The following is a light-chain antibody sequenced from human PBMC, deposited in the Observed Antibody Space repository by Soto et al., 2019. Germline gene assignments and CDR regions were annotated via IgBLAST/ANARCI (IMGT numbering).Light chain of an antibody. Sequence: DIQMTQSPSSLSASVGNRVIITCRASQDISNYLAWYQQKPGKVPKLLIYGASTLQSGVPSRFSGSGSGTDFTLPISRLQPEAVATYYCQKHNSAPLFGGGTKVEIK. CDR1: QDISNY. CDR3: QKHNSAPL. V-gene: IGKV1-27*01. CDR2: GAS. J-gene: IGKJ4*01.